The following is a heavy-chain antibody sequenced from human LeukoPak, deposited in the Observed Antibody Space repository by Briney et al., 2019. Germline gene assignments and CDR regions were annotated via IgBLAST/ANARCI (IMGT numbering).Heavy chain of an antibody. Sequence: SETLSLTCTVSGGSISSYYWNWIRQPAGKGLEWIGRIYTSGSTNYNPSLKSRVTMSVDTSKNQFSLKMSSVTAADTAVYYCARGDYGANSRCYYNYMDVWGKGTTVTISS. CDR2: IYTSGST. CDR3: ARGDYGANSRCYYNYMDV. J-gene: IGHJ6*03. CDR1: GGSISSYY. V-gene: IGHV4-4*07. D-gene: IGHD4-23*01.